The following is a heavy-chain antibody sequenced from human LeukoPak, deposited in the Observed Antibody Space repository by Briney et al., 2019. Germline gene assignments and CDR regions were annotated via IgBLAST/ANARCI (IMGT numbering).Heavy chain of an antibody. CDR3: ARDNVDCSSTSCYNWFDP. D-gene: IGHD2-2*01. J-gene: IGHJ5*02. CDR2: IPYDGSNK. V-gene: IGHV3-30*04. CDR1: GFTFSSYA. Sequence: GGSLRLSCAASGFTFSSYAMHWVRQAPGKGLEWVAVIPYDGSNKYYADSVKGRFTISRDNSKNTLYLQMNSLRAEDTAVYYCARDNVDCSSTSCYNWFDPWGQGTLVTVSS.